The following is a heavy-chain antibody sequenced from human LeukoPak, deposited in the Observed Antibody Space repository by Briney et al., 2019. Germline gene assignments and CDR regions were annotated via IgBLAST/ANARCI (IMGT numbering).Heavy chain of an antibody. CDR2: IKQDGNEK. CDR1: GFTFSSYW. V-gene: IGHV3-7*05. J-gene: IGHJ4*02. Sequence: PGGSLRLSCAASGFTFSSYWMSWVRQAPGKGLEWVANIKQDGNEKYYVDSVKGRFTISRDNAKNSLYLQMNSLRAEDTAVYYCARGRIGERGYSFGEGGWTIDYWGQGTLVTVSS. D-gene: IGHD5-18*01. CDR3: ARGRIGERGYSFGEGGWTIDY.